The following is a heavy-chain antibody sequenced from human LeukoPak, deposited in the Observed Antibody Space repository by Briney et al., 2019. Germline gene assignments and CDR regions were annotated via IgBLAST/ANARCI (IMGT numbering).Heavy chain of an antibody. CDR1: GFTFSSHW. V-gene: IGHV3-7*01. D-gene: IGHD5-12*01. J-gene: IGHJ3*02. CDR2: IKKDGSEK. Sequence: PGGSLRLSCAASGFTFSSHWMSWVRQAPGKGLEWVANIKKDGSEKYYVDAVKGRFTISRDNAKTSLYLQMNSLRAEDTAVYYCARDRFSGYSGYESGETSRYDAFDIWGQGTMVTVSS. CDR3: ARDRFSGYSGYESGETSRYDAFDI.